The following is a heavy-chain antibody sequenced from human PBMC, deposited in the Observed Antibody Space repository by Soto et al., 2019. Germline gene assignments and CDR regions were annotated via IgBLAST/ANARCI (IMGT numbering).Heavy chain of an antibody. CDR2: ISGSGGST. J-gene: IGHJ6*02. V-gene: IGHV3-23*01. Sequence: EVQLLESGGGWVQPGGSLRLSCAASGFTFSSYAMSWVRQAPGKGLEWVSAISGSGGSTYYADSVKGRFTISRDNSKNTLYLQMNSLRAEDTAVYYCARDLDQLRYFDWFTYGMDVWGQGTTVTVSS. CDR3: ARDLDQLRYFDWFTYGMDV. CDR1: GFTFSSYA. D-gene: IGHD3-9*01.